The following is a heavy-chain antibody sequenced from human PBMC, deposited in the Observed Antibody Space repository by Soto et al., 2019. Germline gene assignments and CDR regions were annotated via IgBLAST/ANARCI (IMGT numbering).Heavy chain of an antibody. CDR1: GFTFSSYI. J-gene: IGHJ6*02. Sequence: GGSLRLSCAASGFTFSSYIMNWVRQSPGKGLEWVSSISSSSSYIYYADSVKGRFTISRDNAKNSLYLQMNSLRAEDTAVYYCAREEVATLYYYYYGMDVWGQGTTVTVSS. CDR3: AREEVATLYYYYYGMDV. CDR2: ISSSSSYI. V-gene: IGHV3-21*01. D-gene: IGHD5-12*01.